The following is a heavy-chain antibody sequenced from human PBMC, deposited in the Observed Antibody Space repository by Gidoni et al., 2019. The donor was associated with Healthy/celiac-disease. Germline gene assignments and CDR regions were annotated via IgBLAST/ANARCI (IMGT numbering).Heavy chain of an antibody. V-gene: IGHV2-5*01. CDR3: AHRAGDSSGYYDFDI. J-gene: IGHJ3*02. CDR1: GFSLSTSGVG. CDR2: IYWNDDK. Sequence: QITLKESGPTLVKPTQTLTLTCTFSGFSLSTSGVGVGWIRQPPGKALEWLALIYWNDDKRYSPSLKSRLTITKDTSKKQVVLTMTNMDPVDKATYYCAHRAGDSSGYYDFDIWGQGTMVTVSS. D-gene: IGHD3-22*01.